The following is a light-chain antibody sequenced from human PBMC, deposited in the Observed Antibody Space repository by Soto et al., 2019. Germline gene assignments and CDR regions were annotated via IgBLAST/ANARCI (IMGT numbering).Light chain of an antibody. Sequence: QSLFTQPASVSASPGQSITLSCPGTSSDVGGYNYVSWDQQHPGKDPKLMIYDVSNRPSGASNRVSGSKSGNTASLTISGLQAEDEADYYCSSYTSSSADVFGSGTKVTV. J-gene: IGLJ1*01. CDR3: SSYTSSSADV. V-gene: IGLV2-14*01. CDR2: DVS. CDR1: SSDVGGYNY.